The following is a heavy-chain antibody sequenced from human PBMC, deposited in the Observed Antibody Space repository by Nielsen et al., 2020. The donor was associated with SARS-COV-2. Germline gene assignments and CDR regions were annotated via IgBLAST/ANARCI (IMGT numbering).Heavy chain of an antibody. V-gene: IGHV3-48*03. D-gene: IGHD3-3*01. CDR2: ISSSGSTI. CDR3: AKEKGELRFLEWLPLDY. Sequence: GGSLRLSCAASGFTFSSYEMNWVRQAPGKGLEWVSYISSSGSTIYYADSVKGRFTISRDNAKNSLYLQMNSLRAEDTAVYYCAKEKGELRFLEWLPLDYWGQGTLVTVSS. J-gene: IGHJ4*02. CDR1: GFTFSSYE.